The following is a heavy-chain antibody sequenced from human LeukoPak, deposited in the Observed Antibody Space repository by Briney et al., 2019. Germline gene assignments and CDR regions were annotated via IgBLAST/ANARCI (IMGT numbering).Heavy chain of an antibody. CDR1: GYPISRGYY. CDR3: ARGELGDFDS. J-gene: IGHJ4*02. Sequence: SETLSLTCSVSGYPISRGYYWGWIRPPPGKGLEWIGSMWHGDSPYFNPSLKSRVIISADTSKNQFFLNLTSVAAADTAVYYCARGELGDFDSWGQGTLVTVSS. D-gene: IGHD1-7*01. V-gene: IGHV4-38-2*02. CDR2: MWHGDSP.